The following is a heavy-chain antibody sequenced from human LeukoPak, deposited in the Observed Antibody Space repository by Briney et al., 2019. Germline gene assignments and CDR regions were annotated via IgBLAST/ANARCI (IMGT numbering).Heavy chain of an antibody. CDR2: ISWDDDK. CDR3: AHEDPFRSFDY. V-gene: IGHV2-5*02. Sequence: ESGPMLVMPTQTLTLTCTFSGFSLTTAGVAVGWIRQPPGKALEWLGLISWDDDKRYSPSLKSRLTITKDTSKNQVVLTMTNMDPVDTATYYCAHEDPFRSFDYWGQGTLVTVSS. J-gene: IGHJ4*02. CDR1: GFSLTTAGVA. D-gene: IGHD2-21*01.